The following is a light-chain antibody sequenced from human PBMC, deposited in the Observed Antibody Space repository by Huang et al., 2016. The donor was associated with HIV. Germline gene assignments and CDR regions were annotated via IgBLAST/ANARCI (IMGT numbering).Light chain of an antibody. V-gene: IGKV3-15*01. Sequence: EIVLTQSPATLSVSPGERVTLSCGASQSISTNLAWYQQRPGQTPRLSIYGASTRATGIPARFSGSGAGTGFTLTISNLQFEDLAVYYCQQYNEWPLTFGGGTTAESK. J-gene: IGKJ4*02. CDR1: QSISTN. CDR3: QQYNEWPLT. CDR2: GAS.